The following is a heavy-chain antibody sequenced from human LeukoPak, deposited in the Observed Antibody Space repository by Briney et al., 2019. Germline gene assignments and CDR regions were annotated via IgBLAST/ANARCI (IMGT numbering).Heavy chain of an antibody. CDR3: ARHNAQTQYDYIPLRRRGGYYMDV. D-gene: IGHD4-11*01. CDR2: NYYSGST. Sequence: SETLSLTCTVSGGSISSSSYYWGRIRQPPGKGLEWIRSNYYSGSTYYNPSLKRRVTISVDTSKNQCSLKLSSVTAADTAVYYCARHNAQTQYDYIPLRRRGGYYMDVWGKGTTVTVSS. CDR1: GGSISSSSYY. J-gene: IGHJ6*03. V-gene: IGHV4-39*01.